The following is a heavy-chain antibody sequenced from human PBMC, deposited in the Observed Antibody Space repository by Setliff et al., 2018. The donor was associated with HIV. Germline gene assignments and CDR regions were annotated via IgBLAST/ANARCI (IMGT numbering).Heavy chain of an antibody. CDR2: IIPIIRSA. D-gene: IGHD6-13*01. CDR3: AREVASYSSRFDAFDV. CDR1: GVTFTTYS. Sequence: GASVKVSCKTSGVTFTTYSITWVRQAPGQGLEWMGGIIPIIRSAKYAQKFQGRVTITADKSTSTAYMELSNLRSEDTAVYYCAREVASYSSRFDAFDVWGQGTTVTVSS. J-gene: IGHJ3*01. V-gene: IGHV1-69*06.